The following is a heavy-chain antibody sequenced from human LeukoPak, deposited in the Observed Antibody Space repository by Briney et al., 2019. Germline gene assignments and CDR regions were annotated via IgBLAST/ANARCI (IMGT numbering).Heavy chain of an antibody. J-gene: IGHJ6*02. CDR2: IRSKAYGGTT. V-gene: IGHV3-49*04. CDR3: TRELVGATPYYYGMDV. D-gene: IGHD1-26*01. Sequence: GRSLRLSCTASGFTFGDYAMSWVRQAPGMGLEWVGFIRSKAYGGTTEYAASVKGRFTISRDDSKSIAYLQMNSLKTEDTAVYYCTRELVGATPYYYGMDVWGQGTTVTVSS. CDR1: GFTFGDYA.